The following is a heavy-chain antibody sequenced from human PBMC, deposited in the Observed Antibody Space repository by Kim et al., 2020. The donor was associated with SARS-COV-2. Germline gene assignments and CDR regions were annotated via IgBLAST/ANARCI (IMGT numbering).Heavy chain of an antibody. V-gene: IGHV1-3*01. Sequence: ASVKVSCKASGYTFTSYAMHWVRQAPGQRLEWMGWINAGNGNTKYSQKFQGRVTITRDTSASTAYMELSSLRSEDTAVYYCARPSYYYDSSGYPFGFDIWGQGTMVTVSS. D-gene: IGHD3-22*01. CDR1: GYTFTSYA. J-gene: IGHJ3*02. CDR2: INAGNGNT. CDR3: ARPSYYYDSSGYPFGFDI.